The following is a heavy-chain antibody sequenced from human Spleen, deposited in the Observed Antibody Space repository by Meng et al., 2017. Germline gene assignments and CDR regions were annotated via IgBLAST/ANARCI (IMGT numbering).Heavy chain of an antibody. Sequence: GGSLRLSCAASGFTFSDYYMSWIRQAPGKGLEWVANIKQDGSEKYYVDSVKGRFTISRDNAKNSLYLQMNSLRAEDTAVYYCARSTVTTFRRGYFDIWGQGTMVTVSS. CDR3: ARSTVTTFRRGYFDI. J-gene: IGHJ3*02. D-gene: IGHD4-17*01. CDR2: IKQDGSEK. CDR1: GFTFSDYY. V-gene: IGHV3-7*01.